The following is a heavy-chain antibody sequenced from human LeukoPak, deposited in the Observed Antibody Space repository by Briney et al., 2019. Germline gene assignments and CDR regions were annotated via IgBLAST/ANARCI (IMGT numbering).Heavy chain of an antibody. CDR2: IYSGGST. CDR3: AFRLRYFDWNYGMDV. Sequence: GGSLRLSCAASGFTVSSNYMSWVRQAPGKGLEWVSVIYSGGSTYYADSVKGRFTISRDNSKNTLYLQMNSLRAEDTAVYYCAFRLRYFDWNYGMDVWGKGTTVTVSS. J-gene: IGHJ6*04. CDR1: GFTVSSNY. D-gene: IGHD3-9*01. V-gene: IGHV3-53*01.